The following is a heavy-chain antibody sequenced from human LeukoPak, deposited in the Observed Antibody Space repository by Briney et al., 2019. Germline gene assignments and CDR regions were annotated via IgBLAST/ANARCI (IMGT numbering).Heavy chain of an antibody. Sequence: SETLSLTCSVSGGFSRSYYWSWIRQPPGKGLEWIGYIYYNGGTNYNPSLESRLTMSVDTSKNQFSLKLRSVTAADTAVHYCARPGVGSGRYGALDIWGQGTMVTISS. D-gene: IGHD5-18*01. J-gene: IGHJ3*02. CDR2: IYYNGGT. V-gene: IGHV4-59*08. CDR3: ARPGVGSGRYGALDI. CDR1: GGFSRSYY.